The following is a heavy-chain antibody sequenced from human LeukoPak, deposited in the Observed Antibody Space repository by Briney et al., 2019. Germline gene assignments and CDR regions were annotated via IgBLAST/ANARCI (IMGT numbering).Heavy chain of an antibody. CDR3: ASVGYWGSLVY. J-gene: IGHJ4*02. CDR1: GFTFSSYW. D-gene: IGHD3-16*01. V-gene: IGHV3-7*01. CDR2: IKQDGSEK. Sequence: GGSLRLSCAASGFTFSSYWMSWVRQARGKGLEWVANIKQDGSEKYYVDSVKGRFTISRDNAKNSLYLQMNSLRAEDTAVYYCASVGYWGSLVYWGQGTLVTVSS.